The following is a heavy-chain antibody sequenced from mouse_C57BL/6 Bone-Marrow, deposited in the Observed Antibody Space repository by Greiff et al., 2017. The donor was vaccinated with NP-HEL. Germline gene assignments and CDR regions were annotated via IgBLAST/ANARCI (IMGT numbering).Heavy chain of an antibody. CDR3: ARPWLRRDWYFDV. J-gene: IGHJ1*03. Sequence: DVHLVESGGGLVKPGGSLKLSCAASGFTFSDYGMHWVRQAPEKGLEWVAYISSGSSTIYYADTVKGRFTISRDNAKNTLFLQMTSLRSEDTAMYYCARPWLRRDWYFDVWGTGTTVTVSS. D-gene: IGHD2-2*01. CDR2: ISSGSSTI. V-gene: IGHV5-17*01. CDR1: GFTFSDYG.